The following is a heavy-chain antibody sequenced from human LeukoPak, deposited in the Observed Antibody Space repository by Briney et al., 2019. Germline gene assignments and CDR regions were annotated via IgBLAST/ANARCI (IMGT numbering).Heavy chain of an antibody. CDR2: KYARGSS. D-gene: IGHD2-15*01. CDR3: ARGRYCSADICTGGDSFDI. CDR1: GGSISNYY. V-gene: IGHV4-4*07. Sequence: SETLSLTCTVSGGSISNYYWSWIRQPAGKGLEWIGRKYARGSSNYNPPVQSRVTMSVDTSKNQFSLKLRSVTTADTAVYYCARGRYCSADICTGGDSFDIWGQGTMVSVSP. J-gene: IGHJ3*02.